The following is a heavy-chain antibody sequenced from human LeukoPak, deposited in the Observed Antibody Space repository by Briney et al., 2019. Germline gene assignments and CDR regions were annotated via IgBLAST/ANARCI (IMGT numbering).Heavy chain of an antibody. D-gene: IGHD1-1*01. CDR2: ISSDGSST. Sequence: GGSLRLSCAASGFTFSTYWMHWVRQAPGKGLVWLSRISSDGSSTNYADSVKGRFTISRDNSKNTLYLQMSGLRAEDTAVYYCANCNGWLPHNYWGQGSLVTVSS. CDR3: ANCNGWLPHNY. V-gene: IGHV3-74*01. CDR1: GFTFSTYW. J-gene: IGHJ4*02.